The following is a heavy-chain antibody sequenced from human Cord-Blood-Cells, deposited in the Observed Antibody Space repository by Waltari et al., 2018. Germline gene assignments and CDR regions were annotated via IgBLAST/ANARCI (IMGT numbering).Heavy chain of an antibody. CDR2: ISSSRSYI. J-gene: IGHJ4*02. Sequence: VQLVESGGGLVKPGGSLRLSCAASGFTFSSYSMTWVRQAPGKGLEWVSSISSSRSYIYYADSVKGRFTISRDNAKNSLYLQMNSLRAEDTAVYYCARDRGYGDYGYWGQGTLVTVSS. V-gene: IGHV3-21*01. CDR1: GFTFSSYS. D-gene: IGHD4-17*01. CDR3: ARDRGYGDYGY.